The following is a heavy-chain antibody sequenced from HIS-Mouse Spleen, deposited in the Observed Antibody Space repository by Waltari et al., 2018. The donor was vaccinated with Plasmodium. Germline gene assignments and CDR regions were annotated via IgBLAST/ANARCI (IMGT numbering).Heavy chain of an antibody. CDR1: GGSISSYY. Sequence: VQLQESGPGLVQTSATLSLACTVSGGSISSYYWHWIRQPLGKGLEGIGYTYYIGSPNYNPSLKSRVTISVDTSKNQFSLKLSSVTAADTAVYYCAREVNSGTFDYWGQGTLVTVSS. CDR2: TYYIGSP. D-gene: IGHD1-26*01. J-gene: IGHJ4*02. CDR3: AREVNSGTFDY. V-gene: IGHV4-59*01.